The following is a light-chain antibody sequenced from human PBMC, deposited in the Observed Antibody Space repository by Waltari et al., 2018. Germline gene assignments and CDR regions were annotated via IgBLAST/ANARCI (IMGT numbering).Light chain of an antibody. CDR2: EVF. CDR3: CSYAGRGTYV. V-gene: IGLV2-23*02. CDR1: TSDVGSYDL. J-gene: IGLJ1*01. Sequence: QPALTQPASVSGTPGQSITISCSGTTSDVGSYDLVSWYQQHPGEAPKLLICEVFKRPPDTSSRFSGAKSGSMASLTISGLQPEDEADYYCCSYAGRGTYVFGSGTKVTVL.